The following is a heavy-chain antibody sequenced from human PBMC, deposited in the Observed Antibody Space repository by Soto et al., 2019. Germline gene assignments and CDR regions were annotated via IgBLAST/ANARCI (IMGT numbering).Heavy chain of an antibody. CDR2: INHSGST. J-gene: IGHJ5*02. Sequence: SETLSLTCAVYGGSFSGYYWTWIRQPPGTGLEWIGEINHSGSTNYNPSLKSRVTISVDTSKNQFSLKLSSVTAADTAVYYCARAYYYDSSGDKYNWFAPWGQGTLVTVSS. V-gene: IGHV4-34*01. D-gene: IGHD3-22*01. CDR3: ARAYYYDSSGDKYNWFAP. CDR1: GGSFSGYY.